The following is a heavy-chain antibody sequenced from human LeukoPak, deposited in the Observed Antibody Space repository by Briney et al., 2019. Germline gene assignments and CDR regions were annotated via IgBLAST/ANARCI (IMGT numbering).Heavy chain of an antibody. J-gene: IGHJ5*02. D-gene: IGHD1-26*01. CDR2: IYTSGST. V-gene: IGHV4-4*09. CDR3: ARHGISYWFDP. Sequence: SETLSLTCTVSGGSISSYYWSWIRQPPGKALEWIGYIYTSGSTNYNPSLKSRVTISVDTSKNQFSLKLSSVTAADTAVYYCARHGISYWFDPWGQGTLVTVSS. CDR1: GGSISSYY.